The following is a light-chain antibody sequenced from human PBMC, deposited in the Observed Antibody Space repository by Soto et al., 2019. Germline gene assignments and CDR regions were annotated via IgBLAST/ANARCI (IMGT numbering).Light chain of an antibody. CDR2: EDD. J-gene: IGLJ3*02. CDR1: SGSIATNY. CDR3: QSYDSSNHGV. Sequence: NFMLTQPHSVSESPGKTVTISCTRISGSIATNYVQWFQQRPGSAPIIVIYEDDQRPSGVPDRFSGSIDSSSNSASLTISGLQTEDEADYYCQSYDSSNHGVFGGGTKLTVL. V-gene: IGLV6-57*03.